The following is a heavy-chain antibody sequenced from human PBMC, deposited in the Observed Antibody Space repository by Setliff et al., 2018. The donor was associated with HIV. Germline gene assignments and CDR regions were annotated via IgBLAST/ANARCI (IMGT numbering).Heavy chain of an antibody. J-gene: IGHJ2*01. V-gene: IGHV4-39*01. CDR1: GGSINSSRYY. D-gene: IGHD2-21*02. Sequence: PSETLSLTCTVSGGSINSSRYYWGWIRQPPGKGPEWIGSIYYSGSTYNNPSLKSRVTISEDTSQNQISLKRSSVSAADTAVYYCVRHGGTLVVVTTPRLVVWYSDRWGRGTLVTVSS. CDR3: VRHGGTLVVVTTPRLVVWYSDR. CDR2: IYYSGST.